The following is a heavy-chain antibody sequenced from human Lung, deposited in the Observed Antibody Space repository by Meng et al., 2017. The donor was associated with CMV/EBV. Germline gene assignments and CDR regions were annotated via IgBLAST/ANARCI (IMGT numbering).Heavy chain of an antibody. Sequence: GESLKISCASSGFSFRSYTLHWVRQAPGKGLEWVASISSSRSYINYADSVKGRFTISRDNAKNSLYLQMSSLRAEDTAVYYCARERLYQPLWGDALDIWGQGTXVTVSS. V-gene: IGHV3-21*01. CDR2: ISSSRSYI. J-gene: IGHJ3*02. CDR1: GFSFRSYT. D-gene: IGHD2-2*01. CDR3: ARERLYQPLWGDALDI.